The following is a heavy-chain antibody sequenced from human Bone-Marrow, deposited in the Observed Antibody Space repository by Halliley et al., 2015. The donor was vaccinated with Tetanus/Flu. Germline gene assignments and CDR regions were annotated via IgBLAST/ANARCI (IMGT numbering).Heavy chain of an antibody. J-gene: IGHJ5*02. CDR3: AREIFGANPRGWFDP. V-gene: IGHV1-69*06. CDR1: GGTFSSHS. CDR2: IMPLLGTR. D-gene: IGHD3-3*01. Sequence: QLVQSGAEVKNPGSSVKVSCRASGGTFSSHSISWVRQAPGQGPEWMGGIMPLLGTRKYAQQFEGRVTISADTSTNTAHLELASLTPDDTAVYYCAREIFGANPRGWFDPWGQGTLVTVSS.